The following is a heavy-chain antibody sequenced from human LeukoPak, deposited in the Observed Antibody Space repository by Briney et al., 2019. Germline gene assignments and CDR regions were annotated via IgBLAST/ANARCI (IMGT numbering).Heavy chain of an antibody. CDR3: ARGRIVVVVALNYYYGMDV. Sequence: GGSLRLSCAASGFTFSSYWMSWVRQAPGKGLEWVANIKQDGSEKYYVDSVKGRFTISRDNAKNSLYLQMNGPRAEDTAVYYCARGRIVVVVALNYYYGMDVWGQGTTVTVSS. V-gene: IGHV3-7*01. J-gene: IGHJ6*02. D-gene: IGHD2-15*01. CDR2: IKQDGSEK. CDR1: GFTFSSYW.